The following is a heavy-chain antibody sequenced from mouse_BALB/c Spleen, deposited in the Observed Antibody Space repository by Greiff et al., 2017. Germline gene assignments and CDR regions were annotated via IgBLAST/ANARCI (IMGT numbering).Heavy chain of an antibody. CDR1: GFSLTSYG. J-gene: IGHJ2*01. CDR3: ARDAYSPRGYFDY. CDR2: IWAGGST. V-gene: IGHV2-9*02. Sequence: QVQLQQSGPGLVAPSQSLSITCTVSGFSLTSYGVHWVRQPPGKGLEWLGVIWAGGSTNYNSALMSRLSISKDNSKSQVFLKMNSLQTDDTAMYYCARDAYSPRGYFDYWGQGTTLTVSS.